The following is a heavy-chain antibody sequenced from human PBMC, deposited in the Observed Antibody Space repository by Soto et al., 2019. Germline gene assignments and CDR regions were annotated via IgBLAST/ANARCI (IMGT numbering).Heavy chain of an antibody. Sequence: QVQLVESGGGVVQPGTSLRLSCVGSGFTFRSYVIHWVRQAPGKGLEWVALTSYDGSNNFYGDSVKGRFTISRDNSRNTVELQMDGLRLEDTALYYCARGGTTGGLDVWGQGTLVSVSS. J-gene: IGHJ4*02. V-gene: IGHV3-33*05. CDR3: ARGGTTGGLDV. D-gene: IGHD3-16*01. CDR1: GFTFRSYV. CDR2: TSYDGSNN.